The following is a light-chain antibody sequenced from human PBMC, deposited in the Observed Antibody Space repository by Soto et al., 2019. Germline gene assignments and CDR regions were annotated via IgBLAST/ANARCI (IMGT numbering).Light chain of an antibody. V-gene: IGKV3-20*01. J-gene: IGKJ1*01. CDR2: GAS. CDR1: QSVSGSY. CDR3: QQYGSSRRT. Sequence: ENVLTQSPGTLSLSPGERATLSCRASQSVSGSYLAWYQQKPGQAPRLLIYGASSRATGIPDRFSGTGSGTDFTLTISRLEPEDFAVYYCQQYGSSRRTFGQGTKVEIK.